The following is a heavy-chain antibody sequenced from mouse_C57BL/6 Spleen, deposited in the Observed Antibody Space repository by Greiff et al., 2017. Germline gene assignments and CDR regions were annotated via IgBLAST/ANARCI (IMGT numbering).Heavy chain of an antibody. CDR1: GYTFTEYT. Sequence: VQLQQSGAELVKPGASVKLSCKASGYTFTEYTIHWVKQRPGKGLEWIGRIYPGDGDTNYNGKFKGKATLAADKSSSTAYMQLSSLTSEDSAVYFCARGLRRGYAMDYWGQGTSVTVSS. CDR2: IYPGDGDT. V-gene: IGHV1-82*01. J-gene: IGHJ4*01. CDR3: ARGLRRGYAMDY. D-gene: IGHD2-4*01.